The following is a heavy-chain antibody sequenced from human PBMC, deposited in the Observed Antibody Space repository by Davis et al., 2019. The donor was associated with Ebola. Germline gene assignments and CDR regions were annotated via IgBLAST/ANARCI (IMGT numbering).Heavy chain of an antibody. J-gene: IGHJ5*02. CDR3: AKDKVSVAGTYNWFDP. Sequence: GESLKISCAASGFTFDDYGMSWVRQAPGKGLEWVSGINWNGGSTGYADSVKGRFTISRDNSKNTVYLQMNNLRAEDTALYYCAKDKVSVAGTYNWFDPWGQGIMVTVSS. CDR1: GFTFDDYG. CDR2: INWNGGST. V-gene: IGHV3-20*04. D-gene: IGHD6-19*01.